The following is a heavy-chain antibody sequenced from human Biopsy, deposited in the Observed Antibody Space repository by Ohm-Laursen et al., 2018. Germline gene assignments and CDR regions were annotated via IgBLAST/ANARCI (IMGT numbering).Heavy chain of an antibody. CDR1: GFVFNNFA. CDR2: TFESGDTT. Sequence: SLRLSCSASGFVFNNFAMSWVRQAPGKGLEWVSVTFESGDTTHYGDSVKGRFSVSRDNSKSTLYLQMNSLRAEDTAVYYCAKTLGDSYGSRYFDYWGQGTLVTVSS. J-gene: IGHJ4*02. CDR3: AKTLGDSYGSRYFDY. V-gene: IGHV3-23*01. D-gene: IGHD5-18*01.